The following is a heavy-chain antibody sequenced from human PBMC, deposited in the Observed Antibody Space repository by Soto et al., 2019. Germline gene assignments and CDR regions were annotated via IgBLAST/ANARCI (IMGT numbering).Heavy chain of an antibody. V-gene: IGHV1-69*08. J-gene: IGHJ3*02. CDR3: ARDRGATTFLWAFDI. CDR2: IIRILGIA. D-gene: IGHD5-12*01. Sequence: QVQLVQSGAEVKKPGSSVKVSCKASGGTFSSYTISWLRQAPGQGVEWMGRIIRILGIANYAQKFQGRVTITADKSTSTAYMELSSLRSEDTAVYYCARDRGATTFLWAFDIWGQGTMVTVSS. CDR1: GGTFSSYT.